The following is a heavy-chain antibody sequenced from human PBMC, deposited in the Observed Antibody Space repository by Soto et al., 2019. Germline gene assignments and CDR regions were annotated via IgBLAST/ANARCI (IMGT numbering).Heavy chain of an antibody. CDR2: IYTSGST. CDR3: ARESLYYYDSRGYPRRKGFDP. J-gene: IGHJ5*02. CDR1: GGSISSYY. V-gene: IGHV4-4*07. D-gene: IGHD3-22*01. Sequence: LSLTCTVSGGSISSYYWSWIRQPAGKGLEWIGRIYTSGSTNYNPSLKSRVTMSVDTSKNQFSLKLSSVTAADTAVYYCARESLYYYDSRGYPRRKGFDPWGQGTLVTVSS.